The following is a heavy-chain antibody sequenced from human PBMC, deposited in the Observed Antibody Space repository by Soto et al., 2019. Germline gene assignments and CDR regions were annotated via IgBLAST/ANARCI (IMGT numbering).Heavy chain of an antibody. CDR2: IYYSGST. Sequence: QVQLQESGPGLVKPSQTLSLTCTVSGGSISSGGYYWSWIRQHPGKGLEWLGYIYYSGSTYYNPSLKSRVTISVETSKNQFSLKLSSVTAADTAVYYCARGGTQWFGELPNGMDVWGQGTTVTVSS. CDR1: GGSISSGGYY. V-gene: IGHV4-31*03. CDR3: ARGGTQWFGELPNGMDV. J-gene: IGHJ6*02. D-gene: IGHD3-10*01.